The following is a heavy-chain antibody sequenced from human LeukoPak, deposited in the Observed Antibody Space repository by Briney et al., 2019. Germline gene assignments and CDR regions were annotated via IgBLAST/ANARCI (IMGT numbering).Heavy chain of an antibody. D-gene: IGHD2-21*02. J-gene: IGHJ1*01. CDR1: GFTVRSNY. CDR3: VRDRHCAGDCPPGNFQH. CDR2: VYSGGRR. V-gene: IGHV3-66*01. Sequence: GGSLRLSCVASGFTVRSNYLNWVRQAPGKGLEWVSVVYSGGRRYYADSVKGRFTISRDNSKNTLYLQMNSLRNEDTAVYYCVRDRHCAGDCPPGNFQHWGQGTLVMVSS.